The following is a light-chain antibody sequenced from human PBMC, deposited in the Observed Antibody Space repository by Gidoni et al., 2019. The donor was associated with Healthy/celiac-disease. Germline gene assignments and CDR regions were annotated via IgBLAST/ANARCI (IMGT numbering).Light chain of an antibody. V-gene: IGKV1-39*01. CDR3: HQSYSTPRT. CDR1: QSISSY. CDR2: AAS. J-gene: IGKJ4*01. Sequence: IPITKSPSSLSASVGDRVTITCRASQSISSYLNWYQQKPGKAPKLLIYAASSVHSGVPSRFSVRASGTDFSLTICSLRPEGFSTYYCHQSYSTPRTFGGGTKVEIK.